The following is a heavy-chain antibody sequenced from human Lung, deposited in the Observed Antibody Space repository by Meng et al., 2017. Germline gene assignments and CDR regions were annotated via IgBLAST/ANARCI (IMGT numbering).Heavy chain of an antibody. V-gene: IGHV1-2*06. J-gene: IGHJ4*02. CDR3: ARDEDISAAGKLFGDY. CDR1: GYTFPDYY. CDR2: IDPKNGDT. Sequence: QVQLGQSGAEVKQPGASVKVSCKPFGYTFPDYYGHWVRQAPGQGLEWMGRIDPKNGDTHYAQKFQGRVTMTGETSISTAYMDLSGLRSDDTAVYYCARDEDISAAGKLFGDYWGQGTLVTVSS. D-gene: IGHD6-13*01.